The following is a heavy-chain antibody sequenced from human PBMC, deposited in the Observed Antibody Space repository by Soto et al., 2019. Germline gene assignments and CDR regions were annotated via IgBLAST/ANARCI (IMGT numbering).Heavy chain of an antibody. V-gene: IGHV3-74*01. CDR3: ARVNPGYSYVNH. CDR2: INSDGSTT. D-gene: IGHD5-18*01. CDR1: GFTFSSYW. J-gene: IGHJ5*02. Sequence: EVQLVESGGGLVQPGGSLRLSCAASGFTFSSYWMLWVRQAPGKGLVWVSRINSDGSTTSYADSVKGRFTISRDNAKNTLYLQMNSLRAEDTAVYYCARVNPGYSYVNHWGQGTLVTVSS.